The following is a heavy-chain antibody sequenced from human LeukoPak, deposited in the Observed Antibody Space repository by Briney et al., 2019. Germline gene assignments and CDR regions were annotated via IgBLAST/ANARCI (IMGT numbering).Heavy chain of an antibody. CDR3: ARGDTDRSGYYYYYYGLDV. V-gene: IGHV3-30*19. J-gene: IGHJ6*02. D-gene: IGHD3-22*01. CDR1: GFTFSSYG. Sequence: GGSLRLSCSASGFTFSSYGMHWVRQAPGKGLEWVAVIWYDGSNQYYADSVKGRFTISRDNSKNTLHLQMDSLRAEDTAVYYCARGDTDRSGYYYYYYGLDVWGQGTTVSVSS. CDR2: IWYDGSNQ.